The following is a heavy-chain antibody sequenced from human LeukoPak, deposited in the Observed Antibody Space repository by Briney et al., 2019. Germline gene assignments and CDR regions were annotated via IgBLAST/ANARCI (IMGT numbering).Heavy chain of an antibody. J-gene: IGHJ4*02. V-gene: IGHV4-59*01. CDR3: AXITYYYDSSGXYQYYFDY. CDR1: GGSISSYY. Sequence: SETLSLTCTVSGGSISSYYWSWIRQPPGKGLEWIGYIYYSGSTSYNPSLKSRVTISVDKSKNQFSLRLSSVTAADTAVYYRAXITYYYDSSGXYQYYFDYWGQGTLVTVPS. CDR2: IYYSGST. D-gene: IGHD3-22*01.